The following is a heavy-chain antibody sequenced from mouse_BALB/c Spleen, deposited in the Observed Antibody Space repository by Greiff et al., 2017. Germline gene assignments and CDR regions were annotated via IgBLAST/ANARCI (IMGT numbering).Heavy chain of an antibody. CDR1: GFNIKDYY. V-gene: IGHV14-1*02. CDR2: IDPVNGNT. J-gene: IGHJ1*01. D-gene: IGHD1-1*01. CDR3: ARSPHYYGSSYYWYFDV. Sequence: VQLQQSGAELVKPGALVKLSCKASGFNIKDYYMHWVKQRPEQGLEWIGWIDPVNGNTRYDPKFQGKASITADTSSNTAYLQLSSLTSEDTAVYYCARSPHYYGSSYYWYFDVWGAGTTVTVSA.